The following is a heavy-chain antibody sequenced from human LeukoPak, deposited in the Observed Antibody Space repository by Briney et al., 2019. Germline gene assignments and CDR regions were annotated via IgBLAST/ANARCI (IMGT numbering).Heavy chain of an antibody. CDR1: GFTFSSYG. CDR3: AKDSYSYDSSGYSHFQH. CDR2: IRYDGSNK. Sequence: GSLRLSCAASGFTFSSYGMHRVRQAPGKGLEWVAFIRYDGSNKNYADSVKGRFTISRDNSKNTLYLQMNSLRAEDTAVYYCAKDSYSYDSSGYSHFQHWGQGTLVTVSS. J-gene: IGHJ1*01. V-gene: IGHV3-30*02. D-gene: IGHD3-22*01.